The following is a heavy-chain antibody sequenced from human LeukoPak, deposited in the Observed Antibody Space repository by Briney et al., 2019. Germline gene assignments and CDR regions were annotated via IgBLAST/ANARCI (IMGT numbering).Heavy chain of an antibody. Sequence: GGPLRLSCAASGFTFSCFEMNGVRQAPGKELEGVSYLSGSGGTIYYADSVKGRFTITRDNAQNSLSLQVNSLTAEDTAVYYCARDRYFGSGSWHYWGQGTLVTVSS. CDR1: GFTFSCFE. D-gene: IGHD3-10*01. V-gene: IGHV3-48*03. J-gene: IGHJ4*02. CDR2: LSGSGGTI. CDR3: ARDRYFGSGSWHY.